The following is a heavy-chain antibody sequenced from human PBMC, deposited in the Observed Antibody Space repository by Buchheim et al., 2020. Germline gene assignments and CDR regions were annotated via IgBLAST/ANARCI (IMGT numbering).Heavy chain of an antibody. CDR2: ISRGATTI. D-gene: IGHD2-8*01. Sequence: EVKLVESGGTLVQPGGSLRLSCAASGFTFSIYEMNWVRQAPGKGLEWISFISRGATTIHYADSVRGRFTISRDDAKESLYLPMNSLRAEDTAVYYCAREDCTADSCFVGRFDPWGQGTL. J-gene: IGHJ5*02. CDR1: GFTFSIYE. V-gene: IGHV3-48*03. CDR3: AREDCTADSCFVGRFDP.